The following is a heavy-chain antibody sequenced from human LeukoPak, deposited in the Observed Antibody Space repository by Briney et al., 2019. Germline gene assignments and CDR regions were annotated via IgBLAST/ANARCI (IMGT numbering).Heavy chain of an antibody. CDR2: IKSKTDGRTT. V-gene: IGHV3-15*01. CDR1: GFTFSNAW. CDR3: RGSGGLYYYYMDV. D-gene: IGHD1-26*01. Sequence: GGSLRLSCAASGFTFSNAWMSWVRQAPGKGLEWVGRIKSKTDGRTTDYAAPVKGRFTISRDDSKNTLYLQMNSLKTEDTAVYYCRGSGGLYYYYMDVWGKGTTVTVSS. J-gene: IGHJ6*03.